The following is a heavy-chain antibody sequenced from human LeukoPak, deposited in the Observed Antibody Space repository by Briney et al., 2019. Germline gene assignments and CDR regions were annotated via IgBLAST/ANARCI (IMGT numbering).Heavy chain of an antibody. CDR1: GGSFSGYY. J-gene: IGHJ6*03. Sequence: PSETLSLTCAVYGGSFSGYYWSWNRQPPGKGLEWIGEINHSGSTNYNPSLKSRVTISVDTSKNQFSLKLSSVTAADTAVYYCAREAVTTSYYYYYMDVWGKGTTVTVSS. CDR2: INHSGST. CDR3: AREAVTTSYYYYYMDV. D-gene: IGHD4-17*01. V-gene: IGHV4-34*01.